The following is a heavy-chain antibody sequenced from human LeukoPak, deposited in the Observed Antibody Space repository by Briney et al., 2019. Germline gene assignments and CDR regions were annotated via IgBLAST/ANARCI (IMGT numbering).Heavy chain of an antibody. V-gene: IGHV3-23*01. CDR2: ISGSGGST. D-gene: IGHD3-22*01. CDR1: GFTFSSYA. J-gene: IGHJ4*02. CDR3: AKDGRITMIVVAYALDY. Sequence: GGSLRLSCAASGFTFSSYAMSWVRQAPGKGLEWVSAISGSGGSTYYADSVKGRFTISRDNSKNTLYLQMNSLRAEDTAVYYCAKDGRITMIVVAYALDYWGQGTLVTVSS.